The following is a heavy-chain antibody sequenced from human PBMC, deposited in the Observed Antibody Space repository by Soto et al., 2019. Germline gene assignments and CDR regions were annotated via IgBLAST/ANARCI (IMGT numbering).Heavy chain of an antibody. V-gene: IGHV3-30*18. CDR3: AKDPAVVAATGWYFDY. D-gene: IGHD2-15*01. Sequence: PGGSLRLSCAASGFTFSSYGMHWVRQAPGKGLEWVAVISYDGSNKYYADSVKGRFTISRDNSKNTLYLQMNSLRAEDTAVYYCAKDPAVVAATGWYFDYWGQGTLVTVSS. J-gene: IGHJ4*02. CDR2: ISYDGSNK. CDR1: GFTFSSYG.